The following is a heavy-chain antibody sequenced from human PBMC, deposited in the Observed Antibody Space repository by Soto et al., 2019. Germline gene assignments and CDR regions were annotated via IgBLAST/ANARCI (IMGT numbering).Heavy chain of an antibody. V-gene: IGHV2-5*01. CDR3: AHVYGGYDNFDY. CDR1: GFSLSTSGVG. J-gene: IGHJ4*02. Sequence: QITLKESGPTLVKPTQTLTLTCTFSGFSLSTSGVGVGWIRQPPGKAMEWLARIYWHDDKGYSPSLKSRLTITTDTSKNQVVLTMTNMDPVDTATYYCAHVYGGYDNFDYWGQGTLVTVSS. CDR2: IYWHDDK. D-gene: IGHD5-12*01.